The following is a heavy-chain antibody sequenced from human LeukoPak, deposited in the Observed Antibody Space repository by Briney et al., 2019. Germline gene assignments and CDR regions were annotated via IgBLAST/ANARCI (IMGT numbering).Heavy chain of an antibody. V-gene: IGHV1-69*05. J-gene: IGHJ6*03. CDR2: IIPVFGTA. Sequence: GASVKVSCKASGGTFSTFSITWVRQAPGQGLEWMGGIIPVFGTANYAQQFQGRVTVATDESTNTAYLELSSLRSEDTAIYYCARVDRYHYYLDVWGKGTTVTVSS. CDR1: GGTFSTFS. CDR3: ARVDRYHYYLDV.